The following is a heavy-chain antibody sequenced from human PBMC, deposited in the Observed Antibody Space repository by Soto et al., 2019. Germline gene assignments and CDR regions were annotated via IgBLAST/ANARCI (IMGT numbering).Heavy chain of an antibody. CDR1: GFTVSNYY. Sequence: GGSLRLSCAASGFTVSNYYMSWVRQAPGRGLQWVSVIYTAGPTYYADSVKGRFTISRDNSKNTLYLQMSSLRAEDTAVYYCVKDRYVDYWGQGTPVTVSS. J-gene: IGHJ4*02. CDR3: VKDRYVDY. CDR2: IYTAGPT. V-gene: IGHV3-53*05.